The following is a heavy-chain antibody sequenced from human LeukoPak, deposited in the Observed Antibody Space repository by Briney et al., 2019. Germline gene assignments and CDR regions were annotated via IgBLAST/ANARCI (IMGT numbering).Heavy chain of an antibody. CDR1: GGSFSGYY. CDR3: ARDGTDVDTAGIDY. Sequence: TSETLSLTCAVYGGSFSGYYWSWIRQPPGKGLEWIGEINHSGSTNYNPSLKSRVTISVDTSKNQFSLKLSSVTAADTAVYYCARDGTDVDTAGIDYWGQGTLVTVSS. V-gene: IGHV4-34*01. D-gene: IGHD5-18*01. J-gene: IGHJ4*02. CDR2: INHSGST.